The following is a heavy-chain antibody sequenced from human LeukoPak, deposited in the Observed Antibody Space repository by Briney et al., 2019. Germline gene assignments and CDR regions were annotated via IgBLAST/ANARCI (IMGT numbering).Heavy chain of an antibody. CDR1: GFTFSSYA. V-gene: IGHV3-23*01. CDR3: AKDRLGAMMYFDF. Sequence: GGSLRLSCVASGFTFSSYAMSWVRQAPGKGLEWVSDISGSGGSTYYADSVKGRFTISRDNSKNTLYLQMNSLRAEDTAVYYCAKDRLGAMMYFDFWGQGTLVTVSS. J-gene: IGHJ4*02. D-gene: IGHD1-26*01. CDR2: ISGSGGST.